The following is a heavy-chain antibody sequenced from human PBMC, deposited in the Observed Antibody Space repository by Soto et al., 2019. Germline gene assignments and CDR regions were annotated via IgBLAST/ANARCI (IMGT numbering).Heavy chain of an antibody. D-gene: IGHD2-8*01. CDR1: GFTVSSNY. J-gene: IGHJ4*02. V-gene: IGHV3-66*01. CDR3: ARESQDIVLMAKDY. CDR2: IYSGGST. Sequence: EVQLVESGGGLVQPGGSLRLSCAASGFTVSSNYMSWVRQAPGKGLEWVSVIYSGGSTYYADSVKGRFTISRDNSKNTLYLQMNSLRAEDTAVYYCARESQDIVLMAKDYWGQGTLVTVSS.